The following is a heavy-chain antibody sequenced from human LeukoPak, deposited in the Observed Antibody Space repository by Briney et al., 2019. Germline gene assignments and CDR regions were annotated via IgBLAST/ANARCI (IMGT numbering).Heavy chain of an antibody. CDR2: IYPGDSDT. D-gene: IGHD3-10*01. J-gene: IGHJ5*02. CDR1: GYSFTSYW. V-gene: IGHV5-51*01. Sequence: GESLKISCKGSGYSFTSYWIGWVRQMPGKGLEWMGIIYPGDSDTRYSPSFQGQVTISADKSISTAYLQWSSLKASDTAMYYCARRMVRGAMGPYNWFDPWGQGTLVTVSS. CDR3: ARRMVRGAMGPYNWFDP.